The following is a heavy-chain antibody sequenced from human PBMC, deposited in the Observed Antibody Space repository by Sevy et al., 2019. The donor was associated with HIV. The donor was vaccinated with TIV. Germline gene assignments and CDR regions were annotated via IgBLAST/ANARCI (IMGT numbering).Heavy chain of an antibody. J-gene: IGHJ3*02. CDR2: TSAYNGNT. V-gene: IGHV1-18*04. CDR3: ARDRSIVGATDDAFDI. D-gene: IGHD1-26*01. Sequence: ASVKVSCKASGYTFTSYGISWVPQAPGQGLEWMGWTSAYNGNTNYAQKLQGRVTMTTDTSTSTAYMELRSLRSDDTAVYYCARDRSIVGATDDAFDIWGQRTMVTVSS. CDR1: GYTFTSYG.